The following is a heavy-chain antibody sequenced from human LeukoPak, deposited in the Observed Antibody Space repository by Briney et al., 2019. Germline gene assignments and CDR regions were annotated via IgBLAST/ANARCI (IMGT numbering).Heavy chain of an antibody. D-gene: IGHD3-9*01. CDR2: INTNTGNP. Sequence: ASVKVSCKASGYTFTSYAMNWVRQAPGQGLEWMGWINTNTGNPTYAQGFTGRFVFSLDTSVSTAYLQISSLKAEDTAVYYCARGYYDILTGSSGWFDPWGQGTLVTVSS. CDR1: GYTFTSYA. V-gene: IGHV7-4-1*02. CDR3: ARGYYDILTGSSGWFDP. J-gene: IGHJ5*02.